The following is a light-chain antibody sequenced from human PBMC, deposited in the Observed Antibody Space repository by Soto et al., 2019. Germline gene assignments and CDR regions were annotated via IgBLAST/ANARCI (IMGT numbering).Light chain of an antibody. Sequence: QYVLTQPPSTSGTPGQRVTISCSGSSSNIGSNYVYWYQQFPGTAPKLLIYKNSQRPSGVPDRFSGSKSGTSASLAISGLRSEDEADYYCATWDDTLSGRVFGGGTKLTVL. CDR2: KNS. CDR1: SSNIGSNY. J-gene: IGLJ3*02. CDR3: ATWDDTLSGRV. V-gene: IGLV1-47*01.